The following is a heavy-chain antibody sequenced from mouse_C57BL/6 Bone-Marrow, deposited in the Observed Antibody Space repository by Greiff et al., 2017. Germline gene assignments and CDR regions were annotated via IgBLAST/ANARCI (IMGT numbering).Heavy chain of an antibody. Sequence: EADGVDFSRYWMSWVRRAPGKGLEWIGEINPDSSTINYAPSLKDKFIISRDNAKNTLYLQMSKVRSEDTALYYCARPHYGWYFDVWGTGTTVTVSS. V-gene: IGHV4-1*01. CDR3: ARPHYGWYFDV. CDR2: INPDSSTI. J-gene: IGHJ1*03. D-gene: IGHD1-1*02. CDR1: GVDFSRYW.